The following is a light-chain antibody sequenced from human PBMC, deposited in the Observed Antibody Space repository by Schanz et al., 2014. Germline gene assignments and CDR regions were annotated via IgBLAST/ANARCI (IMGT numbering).Light chain of an antibody. J-gene: IGKJ5*01. CDR2: AAS. CDR1: HNINRW. V-gene: IGKV1D-16*01. Sequence: DVQMTQSPSSLSASVGDRVTITCRASHNINRWLAWFQQKPDKAPKSLIYAASSLESGVPSRFSGSGSGTDFTLTISSLQPEDFATYFCLQYDSYPVTFGQGTRLEIK. CDR3: LQYDSYPVT.